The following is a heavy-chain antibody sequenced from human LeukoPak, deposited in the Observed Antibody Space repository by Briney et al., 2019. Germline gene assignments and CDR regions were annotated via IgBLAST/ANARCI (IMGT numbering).Heavy chain of an antibody. Sequence: SETLSLTCPVSGGSISSYYWSWIRQPPGKGLEWIGYIYYSGSTNYNPSLKSRVTISVDTSKNQFSLKLSSVTAADTAVYYCARYCTNGVCQFDYWGQGTLVTVSS. CDR2: IYYSGST. J-gene: IGHJ4*02. D-gene: IGHD2-8*01. V-gene: IGHV4-59*12. CDR1: GGSISSYY. CDR3: ARYCTNGVCQFDY.